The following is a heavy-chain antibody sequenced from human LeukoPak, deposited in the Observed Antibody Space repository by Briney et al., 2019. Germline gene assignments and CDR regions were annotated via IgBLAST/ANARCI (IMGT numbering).Heavy chain of an antibody. CDR1: GFTFSSYG. J-gene: IGHJ4*02. D-gene: IGHD3-22*01. Sequence: GGSLRLSCVVSGFTFSSYGMHWVRQAPGKGLEWVAVISYDGSNKYYADSVKGRFTISRDNSKNTLYLQMNSLRAEDTAVYYCAKDLREYYDSSGPRDYWGQGTLVTVSS. V-gene: IGHV3-30*18. CDR3: AKDLREYYDSSGPRDY. CDR2: ISYDGSNK.